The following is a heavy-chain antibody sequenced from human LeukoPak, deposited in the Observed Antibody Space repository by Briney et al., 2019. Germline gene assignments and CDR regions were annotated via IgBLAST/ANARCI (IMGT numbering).Heavy chain of an antibody. J-gene: IGHJ6*02. CDR3: ARSRARTGPERPYYYGMDV. CDR2: MNPNSGNT. CDR1: GYTFTSYD. Sequence: GASVKVSCKASGYTFTSYDINWVRQATGQGLEWMGWMNPNSGNTGYAQKFQGRVTMTRNTSISTAYMELSSLRSEDTAVYYCARSRARTGPERPYYYGMDVWGQGTTVTVSS. V-gene: IGHV1-8*01. D-gene: IGHD1-14*01.